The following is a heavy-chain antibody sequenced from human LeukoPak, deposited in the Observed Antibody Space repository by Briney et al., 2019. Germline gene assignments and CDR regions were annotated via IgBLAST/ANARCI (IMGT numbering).Heavy chain of an antibody. CDR1: GGTFSSYA. Sequence: ASVKVSCKASGGTFSSYAISWVRQAPGKGLEWMGGFDPEDGETIYAQKFQGRVTMTEDTSTDTAYMELSSLRSEDTAVYYCATLYSGSYLVDYWGQGTLVTVSS. J-gene: IGHJ4*02. CDR2: FDPEDGET. V-gene: IGHV1-24*01. D-gene: IGHD1-26*01. CDR3: ATLYSGSYLVDY.